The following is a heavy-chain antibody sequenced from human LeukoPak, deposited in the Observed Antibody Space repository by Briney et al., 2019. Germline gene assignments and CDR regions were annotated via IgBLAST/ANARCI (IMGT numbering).Heavy chain of an antibody. D-gene: IGHD2-15*01. CDR2: IYHSGST. V-gene: IGHV4-30-2*01. CDR1: GGSISSYF. Sequence: PSETLSLTCTVSGGSISSYFWSWIRQPPGKGLEWIGYIYHSGSTYYNPSLKSRVTISVDRSKNQFSLKLSSVTAADTAVYYCARGDCSGGSCYWFDPWGQGTLVTVSS. J-gene: IGHJ5*02. CDR3: ARGDCSGGSCYWFDP.